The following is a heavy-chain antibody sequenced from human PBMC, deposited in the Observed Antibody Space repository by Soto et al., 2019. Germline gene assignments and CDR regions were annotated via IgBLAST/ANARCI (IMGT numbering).Heavy chain of an antibody. D-gene: IGHD6-6*01. Sequence: SATLSLTCAVSGGSFSGYYWSWIRQPPGKGLEWIGEINHSGSTNYNPSLKSRVTISVDTSKNQFSLKLSSVTAEDTAVYYCARAAAARPAAWYWGQGTLVTVSS. J-gene: IGHJ4*02. V-gene: IGHV4-34*01. CDR3: ARAAAARPAAWY. CDR2: INHSGST. CDR1: GGSFSGYY.